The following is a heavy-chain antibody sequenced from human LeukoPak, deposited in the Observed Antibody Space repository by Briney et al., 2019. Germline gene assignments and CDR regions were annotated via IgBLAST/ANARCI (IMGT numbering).Heavy chain of an antibody. CDR3: ARHGSSYFEPRYNWFDP. V-gene: IGHV5-51*01. CDR2: IYPGDSDT. J-gene: IGHJ5*02. D-gene: IGHD3-9*01. CDR1: GYSFTNYW. Sequence: GESLKISCKGSGYSFTNYWIGWVRQMPGKGLEWVGMIYPGDSDTRYSPSFQGQVTISADKSISTAYLQWSSLEASDTAMYFCARHGSSYFEPRYNWFDPWGQGTLVTVSS.